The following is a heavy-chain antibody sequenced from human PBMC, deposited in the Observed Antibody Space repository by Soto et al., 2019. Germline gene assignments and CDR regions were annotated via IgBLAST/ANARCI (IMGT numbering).Heavy chain of an antibody. J-gene: IGHJ6*02. CDR2: INPNSGGT. V-gene: IGHV1-2*02. Sequence: ASVKVSFKASGYTFTGYYMHWVRQAPGQGLEWMGWINPNSGGTNYAQKFQGRVTMTRDTSISTAYMELSRLRSDDTAVYYCARMRTAMVDYYYYGMDVWGQGTTVTVSS. CDR1: GYTFTGYY. D-gene: IGHD5-18*01. CDR3: ARMRTAMVDYYYYGMDV.